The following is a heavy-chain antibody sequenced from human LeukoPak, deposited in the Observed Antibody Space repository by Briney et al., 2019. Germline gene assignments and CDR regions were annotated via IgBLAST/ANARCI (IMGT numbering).Heavy chain of an antibody. Sequence: GGSLRLSCAASGFTFTSYSMNWVRQAPGKGLEWVSTISGGGGSTYYADSVKGRFTISRDNSKNTLYLQVNSLRAEDTAVYFCAKRGVIYGAPVGYFDYWGQGTLVTVSS. V-gene: IGHV3-23*01. CDR3: AKRGVIYGAPVGYFDY. J-gene: IGHJ4*02. CDR2: ISGGGGST. CDR1: GFTFTSYS. D-gene: IGHD3-16*02.